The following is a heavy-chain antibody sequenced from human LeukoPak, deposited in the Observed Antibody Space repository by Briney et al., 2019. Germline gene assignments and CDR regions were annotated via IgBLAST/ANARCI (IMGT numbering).Heavy chain of an antibody. V-gene: IGHV3-23*01. Sequence: GGSLRLSCAASRFSFSTYAMHWVRQAPGKGLEWVSSISASGGSTYFADSVKGRFTISRDNSKNTVYLQVSSLRAEDTAVYYCAKDLAGYCSSTSCYAAFDYWGQGTLVTVSS. CDR2: ISASGGST. D-gene: IGHD2-2*01. J-gene: IGHJ4*02. CDR3: AKDLAGYCSSTSCYAAFDY. CDR1: RFSFSTYA.